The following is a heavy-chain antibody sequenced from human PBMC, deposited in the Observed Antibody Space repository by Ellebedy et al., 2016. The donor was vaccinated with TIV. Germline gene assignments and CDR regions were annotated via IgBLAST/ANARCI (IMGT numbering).Heavy chain of an antibody. J-gene: IGHJ6*02. CDR1: GGSISSYY. CDR2: IYYSGST. V-gene: IGHV4-39*01. Sequence: GSLRLXXTVSGGSISSYYWGWIRQPPGKGLEWIGSIYYSGSTYYNPSLKSRVTISVDTSKNQFSLKLSSVTAADTAVYYCARHSSRYYGMDVWGQGTTVTVSS. CDR3: ARHSSRYYGMDV.